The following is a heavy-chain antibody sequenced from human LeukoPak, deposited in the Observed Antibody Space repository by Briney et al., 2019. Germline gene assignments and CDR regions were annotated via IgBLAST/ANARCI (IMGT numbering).Heavy chain of an antibody. J-gene: IGHJ4*02. CDR2: IYPGDSDT. Sequence: KVSCKTSGYTFTSYWIGWVRQMPGKGLEWMGIIYPGDSDTRYSPSFQGQVTISADKSISTAYLQWSSLKASDTAMYYCARLNGYSSSWSLVYWGQGTLVTVSS. D-gene: IGHD6-13*01. V-gene: IGHV5-51*01. CDR1: GYTFTSYW. CDR3: ARLNGYSSSWSLVY.